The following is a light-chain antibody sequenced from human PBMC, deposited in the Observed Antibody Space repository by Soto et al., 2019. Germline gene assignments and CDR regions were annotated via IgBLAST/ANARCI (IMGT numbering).Light chain of an antibody. CDR3: MQAQENPLA. CDR1: QSLLNSNGYNY. CDR2: LAS. J-gene: IGKJ4*01. Sequence: DIVMTQSPLSLPVTPGEPASISCRSSQSLLNSNGYNYLDWYLQKPGQSPQLLMYLASNRASGVPDRFSGRGSGTDFTLKISRVEAEDGGVYYCMQAQENPLAFGGVTKVDIK. V-gene: IGKV2-28*01.